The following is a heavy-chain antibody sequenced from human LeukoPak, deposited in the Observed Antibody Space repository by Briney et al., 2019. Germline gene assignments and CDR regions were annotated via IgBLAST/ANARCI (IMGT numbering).Heavy chain of an antibody. CDR2: INHSGST. J-gene: IGHJ5*02. D-gene: IGHD3-16*02. CDR3: ASRYYDYVWGSYRRWFDP. CDR1: GGSFSGYY. Sequence: SETLSLTCAVYGGSFSGYYWSWIRQPPGKGLEWIGEINHSGSTNYNPSLKSRVTISVDTSKNQISLKLSSVTAADTAVYYCASRYYDYVWGSYRRWFDPWGQGTLVTVSS. V-gene: IGHV4-34*01.